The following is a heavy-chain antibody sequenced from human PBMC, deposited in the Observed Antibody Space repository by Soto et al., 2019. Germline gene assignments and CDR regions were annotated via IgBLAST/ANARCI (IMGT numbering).Heavy chain of an antibody. Sequence: PXETLSLTCAVNGGSFSDYYWSWVRQPPGKGLEWIGEISHSGSTSYNPSLKSRVTISIDTSKNQFSLKLSSVSAADTAMYYCARGLQRRFGGYKGLGYHGMDVWGQGTTVTVSS. V-gene: IGHV4-34*01. CDR2: ISHSGST. J-gene: IGHJ6*02. D-gene: IGHD5-12*01. CDR1: GGSFSDYY. CDR3: ARGLQRRFGGYKGLGYHGMDV.